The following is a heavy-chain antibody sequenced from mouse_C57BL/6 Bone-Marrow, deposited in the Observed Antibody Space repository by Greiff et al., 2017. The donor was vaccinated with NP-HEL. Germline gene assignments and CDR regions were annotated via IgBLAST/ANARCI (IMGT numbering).Heavy chain of an antibody. CDR2: ISYDGST. V-gene: IGHV3-6*01. Sequence: EVQLQESGPGLVKPSQSLSLTCSVTGYSITSGYYWNWIRQFPGNKLEWMGYISYDGSTNYNPSLKNRISITRDTSKNQFFLKLNSVTTEDTATYYCAREGYDGSSYWYFDVWGTGTTVTVSS. J-gene: IGHJ1*03. CDR1: GYSITSGYY. D-gene: IGHD1-1*01. CDR3: AREGYDGSSYWYFDV.